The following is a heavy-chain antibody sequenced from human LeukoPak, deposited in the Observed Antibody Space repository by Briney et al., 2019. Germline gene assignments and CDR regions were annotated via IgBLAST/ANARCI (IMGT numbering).Heavy chain of an antibody. CDR3: ARLYCSGGTCYSDRGAFDI. Sequence: KPSETLSLTCTVSGGSISSSGYYWGWIRQPPGKGLEWIGSIYYSGSTYYTPSLKSRVTISVDTSKNQFSLKLSSVTAADTAVYYCARLYCSGGTCYSDRGAFDIWGQGTMVTVSS. CDR1: GGSISSSGYY. CDR2: IYYSGST. D-gene: IGHD2-15*01. V-gene: IGHV4-39*07. J-gene: IGHJ3*02.